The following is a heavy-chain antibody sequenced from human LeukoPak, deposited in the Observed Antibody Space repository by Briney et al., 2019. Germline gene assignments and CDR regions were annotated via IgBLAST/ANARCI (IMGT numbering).Heavy chain of an antibody. CDR1: GGFISSYY. CDR3: ARDRYSYGF. D-gene: IGHD5-18*01. Sequence: SETLSLTCTVSGGFISSYYWSWIRQPPGKGLEWIGFISCSGSTYYNPSLKSRVTMSVDTSKNQFSLNLRSVTAADTAVYYCARDRYSYGFWGQGILVTVSS. V-gene: IGHV4-59*01. CDR2: ISCSGST. J-gene: IGHJ4*02.